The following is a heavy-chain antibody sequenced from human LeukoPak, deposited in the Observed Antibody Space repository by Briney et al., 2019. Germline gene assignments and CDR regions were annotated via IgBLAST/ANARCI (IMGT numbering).Heavy chain of an antibody. V-gene: IGHV4-39*02. Sequence: SETLSLTCTVSGGSISSYYWGWLRQPPGKGREWMGSIYYRGSTYYNPYLQSRVTISVDTSKNQFSLKLYSVTAADTAVYYCARDDYYDSNCYYRATDSYYYYMDVWGKGTTVTISS. CDR1: GGSISSYY. CDR2: IYYRGST. CDR3: ARDDYYDSNCYYRATDSYYYYMDV. J-gene: IGHJ6*03. D-gene: IGHD3-22*01.